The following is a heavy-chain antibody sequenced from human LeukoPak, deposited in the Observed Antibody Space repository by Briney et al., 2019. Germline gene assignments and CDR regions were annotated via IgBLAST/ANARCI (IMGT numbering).Heavy chain of an antibody. CDR1: GFTFSSYA. Sequence: GGSLRLSXAASGFTFSSYAMGWVRQAPGKGLEWVSAISGSGGSTYYADSVKGRFTISRDNSKNTLYLQMNSLRAEDTAVYYCANGRSVRAFDYWGQGTLVTVSS. CDR3: ANGRSVRAFDY. V-gene: IGHV3-23*01. D-gene: IGHD3-10*01. CDR2: ISGSGGST. J-gene: IGHJ4*02.